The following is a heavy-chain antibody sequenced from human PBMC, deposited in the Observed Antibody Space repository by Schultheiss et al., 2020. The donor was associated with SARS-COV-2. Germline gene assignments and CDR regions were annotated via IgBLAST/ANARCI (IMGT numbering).Heavy chain of an antibody. J-gene: IGHJ4*02. D-gene: IGHD2-8*01. CDR2: FDPEDGET. Sequence: GGSLRLSCAASGFTFSSYAMHWVRQAPGKGLEWMGGFDPEDGETIYAQKFQGRVTMTEDTSTDTAYMELSSLRSEDTAVYYCATRLGAWGMDVWGQGTLVTVSS. CDR1: GFTFSSYA. CDR3: ATRLGAWGMDV. V-gene: IGHV1-24*01.